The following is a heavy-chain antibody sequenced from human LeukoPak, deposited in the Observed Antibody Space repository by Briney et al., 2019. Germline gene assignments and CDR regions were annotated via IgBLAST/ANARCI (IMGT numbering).Heavy chain of an antibody. CDR3: ARHVFCSSTSCYAAFNI. CDR2: IDPSDSHT. D-gene: IGHD2-2*01. J-gene: IGHJ3*02. Sequence: GESLKISCKGSGYRFTSYWISWVRQMPGKGLEWMGRIDPSDSHTNYSPSFQGHVTISADKSISTAYLQWSSMKASDTAMYYCARHVFCSSTSCYAAFNIWGQGKMVTASS. CDR1: GYRFTSYW. V-gene: IGHV5-10-1*01.